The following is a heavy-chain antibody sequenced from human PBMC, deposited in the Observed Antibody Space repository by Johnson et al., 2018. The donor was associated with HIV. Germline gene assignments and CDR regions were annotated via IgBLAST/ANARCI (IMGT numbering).Heavy chain of an antibody. CDR3: AAGYAMASDAFDI. V-gene: IGHV3-23*04. D-gene: IGHD2-8*01. CDR1: GFTFSGSA. Sequence: VQLVESGGGLIQPGGSLKLSCAASGFTFSGSAMHWVRQAPGKGLAWVSAISGSGGSTYYADSGKSRFTISRDNSKNTLYLQMNSLRAEDTAVYYCAAGYAMASDAFDIWGQGTMVTVSS. CDR2: ISGSGGST. J-gene: IGHJ3*02.